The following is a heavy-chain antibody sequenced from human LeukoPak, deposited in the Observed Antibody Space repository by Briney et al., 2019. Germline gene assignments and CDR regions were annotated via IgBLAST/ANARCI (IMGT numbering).Heavy chain of an antibody. CDR1: GFTFNNYN. Sequence: GGSLRLSCATSGFTFNNYNMNWVRQAPGRALEWVSSITSSGTYIFYADSVKGRFTISRDNSKNTLYLQMNSLRAEDTAVYYCARETLPDTWGQGTMVTVSS. J-gene: IGHJ3*01. CDR3: ARETLPDT. D-gene: IGHD1-14*01. V-gene: IGHV3-21*04. CDR2: ITSSGTYI.